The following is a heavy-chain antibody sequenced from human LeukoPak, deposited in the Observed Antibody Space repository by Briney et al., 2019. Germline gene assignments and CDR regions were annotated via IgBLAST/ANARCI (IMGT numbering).Heavy chain of an antibody. J-gene: IGHJ6*02. CDR2: IWYDGSNK. CDR3: ARDPYYYGMDV. V-gene: IGHV3-33*01. Sequence: GGSLRLSCAASGFTFSSYGMHWVRQAPGKGLEWVAVIWYDGSNKYYADSVKGRFTISRDNSKSTLYLQMNSLRAEDTAVYYCARDPYYYGMDVWGQGTTVTVSS. CDR1: GFTFSSYG.